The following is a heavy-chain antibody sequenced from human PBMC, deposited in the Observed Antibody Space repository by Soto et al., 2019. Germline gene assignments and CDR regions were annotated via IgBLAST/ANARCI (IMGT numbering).Heavy chain of an antibody. CDR3: AKMGFLEWLLYMDV. CDR2: IYSSGST. D-gene: IGHD3-3*01. V-gene: IGHV4-61*01. Sequence: SETLCLTCTVSGGSVSSDTHYWSWIRQPPGKRLEWIGFIYSSGSTNYNPSLKSRVTMSVDTSKNQFSLKLRSVIVADTAVYHCAKMGFLEWLLYMDVWGQGTTVTVSS. J-gene: IGHJ6*02. CDR1: GGSVSSDTHY.